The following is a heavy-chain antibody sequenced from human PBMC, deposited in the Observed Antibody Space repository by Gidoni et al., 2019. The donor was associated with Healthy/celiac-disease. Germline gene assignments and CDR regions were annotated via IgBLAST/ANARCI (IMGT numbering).Heavy chain of an antibody. CDR1: GFPFSSYS. Sequence: EVQLVESGGGLVKPGGSLRLSCAASGFPFSSYSMNWVRQAPGKGLEWVSSISSSSSYIYYADSVKGRFTISRDNAKNSLYLQMNSLRAEDTAVYYCARETVTTGWYFDLWGRGTLVTVSS. J-gene: IGHJ2*01. CDR3: ARETVTTGWYFDL. D-gene: IGHD4-17*01. CDR2: ISSSSSYI. V-gene: IGHV3-21*01.